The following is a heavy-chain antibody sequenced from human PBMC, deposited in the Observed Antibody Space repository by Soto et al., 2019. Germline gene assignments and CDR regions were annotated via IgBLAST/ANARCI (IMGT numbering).Heavy chain of an antibody. J-gene: IGHJ4*02. D-gene: IGHD6-19*01. Sequence: QVQLVESGGGVVQPGRSLRLSFAASGFTFSSYGMHWVRQAPGKGLEWVAVIWYDGSNKYYADSVKGRFTISRDNSKNTLYRQMYSMRAEDTAVYYCARGGRYSSGGDLSRVGYWGQGTLVTVSS. CDR3: ARGGRYSSGGDLSRVGY. V-gene: IGHV3-33*01. CDR2: IWYDGSNK. CDR1: GFTFSSYG.